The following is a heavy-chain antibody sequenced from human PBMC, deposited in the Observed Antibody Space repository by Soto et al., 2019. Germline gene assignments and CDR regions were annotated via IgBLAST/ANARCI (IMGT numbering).Heavy chain of an antibody. Sequence: QVQLVQSGAEVKKPGSSVKVSCKASGGTSNNNANSWVRQAPGQGLEWMGGIVPVFGTANYAQKFRGRVRITADDSTRTLHMELSSLRSDDTAVYYCATLQGSGTYYDDDYWGQGTLVTVSS. J-gene: IGHJ4*02. D-gene: IGHD3-10*01. CDR1: GGTSNNNA. CDR3: ATLQGSGTYYDDDY. V-gene: IGHV1-69*01. CDR2: IVPVFGTA.